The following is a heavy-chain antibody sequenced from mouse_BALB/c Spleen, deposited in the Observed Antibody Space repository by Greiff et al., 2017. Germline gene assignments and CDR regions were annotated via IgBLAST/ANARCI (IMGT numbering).Heavy chain of an antibody. D-gene: IGHD1-1*01. CDR2: ISSGSSTI. J-gene: IGHJ2*01. CDR3: AREEELLDY. V-gene: IGHV5-17*02. CDR1: GFTFSSFG. Sequence: EVQLKESGGGLVQPGGSRKLSCAASGFTFSSFGMHWVRQAPEKGLEWVAYISSGSSTIYYADTVKGRFTISRDNPKNTLFLQMTSLRSEDTAMYYCAREEELLDYWGQGTTLTVSS.